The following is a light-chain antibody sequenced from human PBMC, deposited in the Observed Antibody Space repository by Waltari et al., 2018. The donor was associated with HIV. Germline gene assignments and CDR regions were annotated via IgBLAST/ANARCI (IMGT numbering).Light chain of an antibody. CDR2: DVS. V-gene: IGLV2-14*03. J-gene: IGLJ1*01. CDR3: SSYTSSSPYA. Sequence: QSALTPPASVSGSPGQSITISCTGTSSDVGGYNYLSWYQQHPGKAPKLMIYDVSNRPSGVSNRFSGSKSGNTASLTISGLQAEDEADYYCSSYTSSSPYAFGTGTKVTVL. CDR1: SSDVGGYNY.